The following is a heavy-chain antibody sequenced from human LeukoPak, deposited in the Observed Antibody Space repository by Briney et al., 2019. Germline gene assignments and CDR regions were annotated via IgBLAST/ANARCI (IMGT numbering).Heavy chain of an antibody. D-gene: IGHD2-21*02. J-gene: IGHJ4*02. CDR2: IYHSGST. Sequence: SETLSLTCAVSGGSISSGGYSWSWIRQPPGKGLGWIGYIYHSGSTYYNPSLKSRVTISVDRSKNQFSLKLSSVTAADTAVYYCASRTECGGDCYSLWGQGTLVTVSS. V-gene: IGHV4-30-2*01. CDR1: GGSISSGGYS. CDR3: ASRTECGGDCYSL.